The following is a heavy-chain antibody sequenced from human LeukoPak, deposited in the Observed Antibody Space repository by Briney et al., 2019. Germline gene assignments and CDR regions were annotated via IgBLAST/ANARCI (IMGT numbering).Heavy chain of an antibody. CDR1: GFTFDDYA. CDR3: AKDIKDIVVVVTTTRNYYYYGMDV. CDR2: ISGDGDSI. Sequence: GGSLRLSCAASGFTFDDYAMHWVRQAPGKGLEWVSLISGDGDSIYYADSVKGRFAISRDNSENSLSLQMNSLRTEDSALYYCAKDIKDIVVVVTTTRNYYYYGMDVWGRGTTVTVSS. D-gene: IGHD2-15*01. J-gene: IGHJ6*02. V-gene: IGHV3-43*02.